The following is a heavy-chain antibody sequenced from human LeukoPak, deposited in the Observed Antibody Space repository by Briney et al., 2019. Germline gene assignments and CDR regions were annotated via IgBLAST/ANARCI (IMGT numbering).Heavy chain of an antibody. D-gene: IGHD5-18*01. Sequence: GGSLRLSCAASGFTVSSNYMSWVRQAPGKGLEWVSVIYSGGSTHYADSVKGRFTFSRDNSKNTLYLQMNSLRAEDTAVYYCARAEVDTAMVIYFDYWGQGTLVTVSS. V-gene: IGHV3-53*01. CDR1: GFTVSSNY. CDR2: IYSGGST. J-gene: IGHJ4*02. CDR3: ARAEVDTAMVIYFDY.